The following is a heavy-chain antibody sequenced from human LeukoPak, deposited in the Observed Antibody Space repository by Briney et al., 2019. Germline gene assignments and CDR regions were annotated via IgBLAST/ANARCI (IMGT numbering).Heavy chain of an antibody. V-gene: IGHV4-34*01. J-gene: IGHJ5*02. CDR3: ARGVGGFGELYPFDP. CDR2: INHSGST. CDR1: GGSFSGYY. D-gene: IGHD3-10*01. Sequence: SETLSLTCAVYGGSFSGYYWSWIRQPPGKGLEWIGEINHSGSTNYNPSLKSRVTISVDTSKNQFSLKLSSVTAADTAVYYCARGVGGFGELYPFDPWGQGTLVTVSS.